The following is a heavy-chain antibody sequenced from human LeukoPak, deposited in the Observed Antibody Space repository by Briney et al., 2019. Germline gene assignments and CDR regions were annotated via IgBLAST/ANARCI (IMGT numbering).Heavy chain of an antibody. D-gene: IGHD6-19*01. CDR2: ITGSGDTT. CDR1: GFTFSSYA. V-gene: IGHV3-23*01. Sequence: GGSLRLSCAASGFTFSSYALSWVRQAPGKGLEWVSGITGSGDTTHYTDSVKGRFTISRDNAKNTLYLQMNSLRTEDTAVYYCARPETQYSSGLDGFDIWGQGTMVTVSS. J-gene: IGHJ3*02. CDR3: ARPETQYSSGLDGFDI.